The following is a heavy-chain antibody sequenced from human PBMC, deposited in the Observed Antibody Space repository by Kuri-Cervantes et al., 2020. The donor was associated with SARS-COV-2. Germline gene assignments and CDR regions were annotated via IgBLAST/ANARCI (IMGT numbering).Heavy chain of an antibody. CDR2: ISSSSSTI. V-gene: IGHV3-48*01. J-gene: IGHJ5*02. CDR3: AKSVPVWQQLPYSWFDP. CDR1: GFTFSSYS. D-gene: IGHD6-13*01. Sequence: GESLKISCAASGFTFSSYSMNWVRQAPGKGLERVSYISSSSSTIYYADSVKGRFTISRDNAKNSLYLQMNSLRAEDTAVYYCAKSVPVWQQLPYSWFDPWGQGTLDTVSS.